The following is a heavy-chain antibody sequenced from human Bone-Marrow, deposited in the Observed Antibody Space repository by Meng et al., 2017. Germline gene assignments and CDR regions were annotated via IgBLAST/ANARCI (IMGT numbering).Heavy chain of an antibody. CDR3: ARVLYYYDSSGYLNDY. V-gene: IGHV1-2*06. J-gene: IGHJ4*02. CDR1: GYTFPDYW. CDR2: INPKSGDT. D-gene: IGHD3-22*01. Sequence: GELVQSGAGVKKPGASVKVSCKASGYTFPDYWLHWVRRAPGQGLEWMGRINPKSGDTHYAQRFQGRVTMTGDTSISTAYMELSRLRSDDTAVYYCARVLYYYDSSGYLNDYWGQGTLVTVSS.